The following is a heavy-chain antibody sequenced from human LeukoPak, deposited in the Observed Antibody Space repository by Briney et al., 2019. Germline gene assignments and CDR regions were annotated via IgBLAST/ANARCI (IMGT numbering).Heavy chain of an antibody. Sequence: GGSLRLSCAASGLTFSSYAMSWVRQAPGKGLESVSLIRGNNGNTYYADSVKGRFTISRDNSKNTLYLQMNSLRDEDTAVYYCAKGAGSPYYFDYWGQGTLVTVSS. CDR2: IRGNNGNT. CDR1: GLTFSSYA. CDR3: AKGAGSPYYFDY. D-gene: IGHD1-1*01. V-gene: IGHV3-23*01. J-gene: IGHJ4*02.